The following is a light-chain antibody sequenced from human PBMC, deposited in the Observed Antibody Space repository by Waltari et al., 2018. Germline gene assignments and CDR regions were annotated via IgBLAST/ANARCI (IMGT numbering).Light chain of an antibody. CDR2: GND. Sequence: QSVLTQPPSASGTPGQRVTISCSGSSSNIGSNVVNWYQQIPGTTPKLLIYGNDQRPSGVPDRFPGSKSGTSASLAISGLRSEDEADYYCAVWDDSLHGRWEFGGGTKLTVL. CDR1: SSNIGSNV. V-gene: IGLV1-44*01. J-gene: IGLJ3*02. CDR3: AVWDDSLHGRWE.